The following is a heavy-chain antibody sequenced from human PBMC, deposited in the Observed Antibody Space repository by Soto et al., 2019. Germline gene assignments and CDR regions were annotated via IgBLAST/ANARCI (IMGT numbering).Heavy chain of an antibody. V-gene: IGHV2-5*01. CDR3: AHRPSGWYLFDY. CDR1: GFSLSTSGLG. CDR2: IYGNDDK. D-gene: IGHD6-19*01. Sequence: QITLKESGPTLVRPTQTLTLTCTFSGFSLSTSGLGVGWIRQPPGKALAWLALIYGNDDKRYSPSLKARLTITQDTSKNQVVLTMTNMDPVETATYYCAHRPSGWYLFDYWGQGTLVTVSS. J-gene: IGHJ4*02.